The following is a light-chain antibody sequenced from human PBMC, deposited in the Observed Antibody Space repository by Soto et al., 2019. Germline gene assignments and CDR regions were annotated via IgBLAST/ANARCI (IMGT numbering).Light chain of an antibody. CDR3: CSYTGSSSLHV. CDR1: SSDVGGYNY. Sequence: QSALTQPPSVSGSPGQSVTISCTGTSSDVGGYNYVSWYQQHPGKAPKLMIYDVSNRPSGVSNRFSGSKSGNTASLTTSGVQADDDADYYCCSYTGSSSLHVFCGGTKLTVL. CDR2: DVS. V-gene: IGLV2-14*01. J-gene: IGLJ2*01.